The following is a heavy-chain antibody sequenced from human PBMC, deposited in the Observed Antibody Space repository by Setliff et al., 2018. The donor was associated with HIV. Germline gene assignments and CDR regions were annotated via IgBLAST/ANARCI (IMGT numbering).Heavy chain of an antibody. CDR3: ARGVNFDY. J-gene: IGHJ4*02. Sequence: KTSETLSLTCTVSGASISRGNYYWTWIRQRPGKGLEWIAFIYYSGSTYYSPSLKSRLMISVDTSKNQFSLNMTSVTAADTAVYFCARGVNFDYWGQGTQVTVSS. CDR2: IYYSGST. CDR1: GASISRGNYY. V-gene: IGHV4-30-4*08. D-gene: IGHD3-3*01.